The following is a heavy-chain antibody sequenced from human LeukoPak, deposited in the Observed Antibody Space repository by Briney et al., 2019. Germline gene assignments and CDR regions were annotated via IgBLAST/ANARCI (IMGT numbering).Heavy chain of an antibody. V-gene: IGHV3-53*01. CDR2: IYSGGST. CDR1: GFTVSSNY. CDR3: ARSLNWNYGPFDY. D-gene: IGHD1-7*01. Sequence: PGGSLRLSCAASGFTVSSNYMSWVRQAPGKGLEWVSVIYSGGSTYYADSVKGRFTISRDNSKNTLYLQMNSLRAEDTAVYYCARSLNWNYGPFDYRGQGTLVTVSS. J-gene: IGHJ4*02.